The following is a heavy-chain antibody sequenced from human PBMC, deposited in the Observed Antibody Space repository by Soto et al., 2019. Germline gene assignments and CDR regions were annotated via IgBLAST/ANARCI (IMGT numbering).Heavy chain of an antibody. D-gene: IGHD3-22*01. Sequence: ASVKVSCKASGYTFTGYYMHWVRQAPGQGLEWMGWINPNSGGTNYAQKFQGRVTMTRDTSISTAHMELSRLRSDDTAVYYCARGGRYYYDSSGYRLGIWGQGTMVTVSS. CDR1: GYTFTGYY. J-gene: IGHJ3*02. V-gene: IGHV1-2*02. CDR2: INPNSGGT. CDR3: ARGGRYYYDSSGYRLGI.